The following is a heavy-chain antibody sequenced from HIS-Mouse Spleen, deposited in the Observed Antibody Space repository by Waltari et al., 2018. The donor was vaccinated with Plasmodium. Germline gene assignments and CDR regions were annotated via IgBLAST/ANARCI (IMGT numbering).Heavy chain of an antibody. D-gene: IGHD2-15*01. Sequence: QVQLQESGPGLVKPSENLSLTCTVAGYYISRGYYWGWIRQPPGKGLEWIGSIYHSGSTYYNPSLKSRVTISVDTSKNQFSLKLSSVTAADTAVYYCARSLGIASSYWYFDLWGRGTLVTVSS. CDR1: GYYISRGYY. CDR2: IYHSGST. CDR3: ARSLGIASSYWYFDL. V-gene: IGHV4-38-2*02. J-gene: IGHJ2*01.